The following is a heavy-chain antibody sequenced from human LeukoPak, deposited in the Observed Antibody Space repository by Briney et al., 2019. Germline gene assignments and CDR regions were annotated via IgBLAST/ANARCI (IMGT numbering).Heavy chain of an antibody. CDR3: ARRETYYYGSGGYSIDAFDI. CDR2: ISSSSSYI. J-gene: IGHJ3*02. V-gene: IGHV3-21*04. Sequence: GGSLRLSCAASGFTFSSYTMNWVRQAPGKGLQSVSSISSSSSYIYYADSLKGRFTIFRDNAKNSLYLQMNSLRAEDTAVYYCARRETYYYGSGGYSIDAFDIWGQGTMVTVSS. D-gene: IGHD3-22*01. CDR1: GFTFSSYT.